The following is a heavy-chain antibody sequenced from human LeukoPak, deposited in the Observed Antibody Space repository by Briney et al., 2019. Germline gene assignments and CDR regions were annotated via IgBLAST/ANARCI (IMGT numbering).Heavy chain of an antibody. CDR2: ISSRSSYI. CDR1: GFTFSSYS. D-gene: IGHD6-19*01. CDR3: ARDLGYSSGWSTDY. V-gene: IGHV3-21*01. J-gene: IGHJ4*02. Sequence: SGGSLRLSCAASGFTFSSYSMNWVRQAPGKGLEWVSSISSRSSYIHYADSVKGRFTISRDNAKNSLYLQMNSLRAEDTAVYYCARDLGYSSGWSTDYWGQGTLVTVSS.